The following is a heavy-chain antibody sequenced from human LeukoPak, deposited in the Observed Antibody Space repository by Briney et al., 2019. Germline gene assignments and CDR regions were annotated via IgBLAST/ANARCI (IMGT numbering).Heavy chain of an antibody. CDR3: AREVGYCSSTSCFRWFDP. J-gene: IGHJ5*02. D-gene: IGHD2-2*01. CDR2: INPNSGGT. CDR1: GYTFTGYY. V-gene: IGHV1-2*02. Sequence: ASVKVSCKASGYTFTGYYMHWVRQAPGQGLERMGWINPNSGGTNYAQKFQGRVTMTRDTSISTAYMELSRLRSDDTAVYYCAREVGYCSSTSCFRWFDPWGQGTLVTVSS.